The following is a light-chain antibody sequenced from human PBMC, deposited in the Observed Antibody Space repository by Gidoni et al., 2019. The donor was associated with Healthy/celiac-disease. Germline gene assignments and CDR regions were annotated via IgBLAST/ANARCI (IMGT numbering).Light chain of an antibody. CDR2: AAS. CDR1: QSISSY. J-gene: IGKJ1*01. Sequence: DIQMTQSPSSLSASVGDRVTITCRASQSISSYLNWYLQKPGKAPKLLIYAASSLQSGVPSRFSGRGSGTDFTLTISSLQPEDFATYYCQQSYSTPRTFXQXTKVEIK. V-gene: IGKV1-39*01. CDR3: QQSYSTPRT.